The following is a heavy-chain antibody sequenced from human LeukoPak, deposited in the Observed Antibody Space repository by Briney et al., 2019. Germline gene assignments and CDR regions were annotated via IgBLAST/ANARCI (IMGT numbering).Heavy chain of an antibody. Sequence: SETLSLTCAVSGGSISSSNWWSWVRQPPGKGLEWIGEIYHSGSTNYNPSLKSRVTISVDKSKNQFSLKLSSVTAADTAVYYCARHGIVVVPAAKYNWFDPWGQGTLVTVSS. J-gene: IGHJ5*02. CDR3: ARHGIVVVPAAKYNWFDP. CDR1: GGSISSSNW. CDR2: IYHSGST. D-gene: IGHD2-2*01. V-gene: IGHV4-4*02.